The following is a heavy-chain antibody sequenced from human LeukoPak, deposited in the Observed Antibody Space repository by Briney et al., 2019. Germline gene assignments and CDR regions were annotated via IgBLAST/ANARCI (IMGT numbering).Heavy chain of an antibody. CDR1: GFTFSNAW. J-gene: IGHJ5*02. Sequence: GGSLRLSCAASGFTFSNAWMSWVRQAPGKGLEWVGRIKSKTDGGTTDYAAPVKGRFTISRDDSKNTLYLQMNSLKTEDTAVYHCTTFGGSGSSWYGVLDPWGQGTLVTVSS. V-gene: IGHV3-15*01. CDR3: TTFGGSGSSWYGVLDP. CDR2: IKSKTDGGTT. D-gene: IGHD6-13*01.